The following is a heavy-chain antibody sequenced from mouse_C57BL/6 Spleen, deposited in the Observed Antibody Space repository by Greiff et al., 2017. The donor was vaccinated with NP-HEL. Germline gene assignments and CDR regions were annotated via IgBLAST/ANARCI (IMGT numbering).Heavy chain of an antibody. J-gene: IGHJ3*01. D-gene: IGHD2-5*01. CDR1: GYTFTSYW. Sequence: VQLQQPGAELVRPGSSVKLSCKASGYTFTSYWMDWVKQRPGQGLEWIGNIYPSDSETHYNQKFKDKATLTVDKSSSTAYMQLSSLTSEDSAVYYCARTGVYYSNYEFAYWGQGTLVTVSA. CDR2: IYPSDSET. CDR3: ARTGVYYSNYEFAY. V-gene: IGHV1-61*01.